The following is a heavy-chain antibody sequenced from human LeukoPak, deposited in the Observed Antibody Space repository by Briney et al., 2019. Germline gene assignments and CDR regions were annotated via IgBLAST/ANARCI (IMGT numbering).Heavy chain of an antibody. CDR3: ATFGSSTMFDY. D-gene: IGHD1-26*01. CDR2: INPNSGGT. CDR1: GYTFTGYY. J-gene: IGHJ4*02. V-gene: IGHV1-2*02. Sequence: ASVKVSCKASGYTFTGYYMHWVRQAPGQGLEWMGWINPNSGGTNYGQRFQGRVTMTRDTSISTAYLELSGLRSDDTAVYYCATFGSSTMFDYWGQGTLVTVPS.